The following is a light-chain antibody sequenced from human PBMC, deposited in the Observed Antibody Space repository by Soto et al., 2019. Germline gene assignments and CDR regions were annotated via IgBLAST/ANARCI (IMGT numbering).Light chain of an antibody. CDR2: SNN. V-gene: IGLV1-44*01. J-gene: IGLJ2*01. CDR1: RSNIGSNS. CDR3: AAWDDSLNCVI. Sequence: QTVVTQPPSASGTPGQRVTISCSGSRSNIGSNSVNWYQHLPGTAPKLLIYSNNQRPSGVPDRFSGSKSGTSASLAISGLQSEDEADYYCAAWDDSLNCVIFGGGTKLTVL.